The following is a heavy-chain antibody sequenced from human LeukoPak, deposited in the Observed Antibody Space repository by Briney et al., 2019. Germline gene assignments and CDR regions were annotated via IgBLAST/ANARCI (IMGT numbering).Heavy chain of an antibody. V-gene: IGHV6-1*01. CDR1: GDSFSSNSAA. D-gene: IGHD3-22*01. Sequence: SQTLSLTCAISGDSFSSNSAAWNWIRQSPSRGLEWLGRTYYRSKWYNDYAVSVKSRITINPDTSKNQLSLQLNSVTPEDTAVYYCARDMAPDYYDSSGYQVGFDYWGQGTLVTVSS. CDR3: ARDMAPDYYDSSGYQVGFDY. CDR2: TYYRSKWYN. J-gene: IGHJ4*02.